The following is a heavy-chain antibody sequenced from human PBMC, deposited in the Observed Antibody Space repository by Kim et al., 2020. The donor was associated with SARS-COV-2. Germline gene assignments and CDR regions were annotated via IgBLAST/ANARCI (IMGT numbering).Heavy chain of an antibody. CDR3: ARGRACDY. Sequence: GGSLRLSCAPSGFSFRSYWMSWVRQAPGKGLEWVDKINKDGNEKYYVDSVKGRFTISRDNARNSLYLQMNSLRAEDTAVYYCARGRACDYWGQGTLVIVSS. V-gene: IGHV3-7*03. J-gene: IGHJ4*02. CDR1: GFSFRSYW. CDR2: INKDGNEK.